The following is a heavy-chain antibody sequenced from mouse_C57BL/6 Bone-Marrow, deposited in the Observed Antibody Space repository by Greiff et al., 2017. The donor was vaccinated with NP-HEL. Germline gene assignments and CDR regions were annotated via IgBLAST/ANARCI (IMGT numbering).Heavy chain of an antibody. J-gene: IGHJ3*01. CDR2: INPNYGTT. CDR1: GYSFTDYN. D-gene: IGHD3-2*02. CDR3: AKGRSSGYERDGFAY. Sequence: VQLQQSGPELVKPGASVKISCKASGYSFTDYNMNWVKQSNGKSLEWIGVINPNYGTTSYNQKFKGKATLTVDQSSSTAYMQLNSLTSEDSAVYYCAKGRSSGYERDGFAYWGQGTLVTVSA. V-gene: IGHV1-39*01.